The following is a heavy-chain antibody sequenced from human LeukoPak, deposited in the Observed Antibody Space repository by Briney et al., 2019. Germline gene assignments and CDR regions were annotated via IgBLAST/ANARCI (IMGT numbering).Heavy chain of an antibody. CDR2: IYPGDSDT. V-gene: IGHV5-51*01. CDR1: GYSFTSYW. D-gene: IGHD3-22*01. J-gene: IGHJ5*02. CDR3: ARLSYYDSSGFGWFDP. Sequence: GESLKISCKGSGYSFTSYWIGWVRQMPGKGLEWMGIIYPGDSDTRCSPSFQGQVTISADKSISTAYLQWSSLKASDTAMYYCARLSYYDSSGFGWFDPWGQGTLVTVSS.